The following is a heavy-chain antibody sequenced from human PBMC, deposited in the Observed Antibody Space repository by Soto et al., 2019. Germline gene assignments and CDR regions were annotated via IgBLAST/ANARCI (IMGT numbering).Heavy chain of an antibody. D-gene: IGHD4-17*01. CDR1: GGSISSYY. CDR3: ARHGDSQRRYSYGMDV. V-gene: IGHV4-59*08. Sequence: QVQLQESGPGLVKPSETLSLTCTVSGGSISSYYWIWIRQPPGKGLEWLGYIFYSGSTDYTPSLKSQVTISGDTSKTHFPLKLTPVTAADPAVYYCARHGDSQRRYSYGMDVWGQGTTVTVSS. CDR2: IFYSGST. J-gene: IGHJ6*02.